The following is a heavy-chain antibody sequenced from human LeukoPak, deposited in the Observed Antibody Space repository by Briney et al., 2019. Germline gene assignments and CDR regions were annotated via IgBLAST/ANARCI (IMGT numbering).Heavy chain of an antibody. J-gene: IGHJ4*02. V-gene: IGHV5-51*03. D-gene: IGHD6-19*01. CDR2: IYPGDSDT. Sequence: GESLKISCKGSGYTFTSYWIGWVRQMPGKGLEWIGIIYPGDSDTRYSPSFQGQVTISADKSISTAYLQWSSLKASDTAMYYCARRLPVAGHYFDYWGQGTLVTVSS. CDR1: GYTFTSYW. CDR3: ARRLPVAGHYFDY.